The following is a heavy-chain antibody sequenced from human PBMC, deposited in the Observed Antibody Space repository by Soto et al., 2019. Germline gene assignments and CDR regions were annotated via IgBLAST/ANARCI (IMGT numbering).Heavy chain of an antibody. D-gene: IGHD4-17*01. CDR1: GLTFSNYA. J-gene: IGHJ4*02. V-gene: IGHV3-30-3*01. Sequence: QVHLVESGGGVVQPGRSLRLSCAASGLTFSNYAMHWVRQAPGKGLEWVAFISYDGTNRCYPDSVKGRFTISRDNSENXRXXQMNSLKTEDTAVYYCARESSSTVTTGGGGSAKDYWGQGTLVTVSS. CDR2: ISYDGTNR. CDR3: ARESSSTVTTGGGGSAKDY.